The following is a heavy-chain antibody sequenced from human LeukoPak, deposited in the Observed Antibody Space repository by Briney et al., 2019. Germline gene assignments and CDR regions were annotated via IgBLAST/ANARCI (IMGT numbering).Heavy chain of an antibody. V-gene: IGHV3-23*01. CDR3: AKTGHSHILRFLEWLLPFDY. J-gene: IGHJ4*02. D-gene: IGHD3-3*01. CDR2: ISGSGGST. Sequence: PGGSLRLSCAAPGFTFSSYAMSWVRQAPGKGLEWVSAISGSGGSTYYADSVKGRFTISRDNSKNTLYLQMNSLRAEDTAVYYCAKTGHSHILRFLEWLLPFDYWGQGTLVTVSS. CDR1: GFTFSSYA.